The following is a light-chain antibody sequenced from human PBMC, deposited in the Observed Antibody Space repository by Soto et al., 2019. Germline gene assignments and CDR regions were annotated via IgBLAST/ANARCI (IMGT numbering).Light chain of an antibody. CDR3: SSYAGSNNLV. CDR1: SSDVGGYNY. V-gene: IGLV2-8*01. Sequence: QSALTQPPSASGSPGQSVTISCTGTSSDVGGYNYVSWYQQHTGKAPKLMIYEVSNRPSGVPDRFSGSKSGNTASLTVSGPQAEDEADYYCSSYAGSNNLVFGGGTKLTVL. CDR2: EVS. J-gene: IGLJ2*01.